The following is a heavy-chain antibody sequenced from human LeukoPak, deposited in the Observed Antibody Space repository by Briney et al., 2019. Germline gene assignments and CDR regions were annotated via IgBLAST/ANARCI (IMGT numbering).Heavy chain of an antibody. CDR1: GYTFTSYY. J-gene: IGHJ6*02. CDR2: INPSGGST. CDR3: ARISRFGELLRESERDEYYYYGMDV. Sequence: GASVKVSCKASGYTFTSYYMHWVRQAPGQGLEWMGIINPSGGSTSYAQKFQGRVTMTRDTSTSTVYMELSSLRSEDTAVYYCARISRFGELLRESERDEYYYYGMDVWGQGTTVTVSS. D-gene: IGHD3-10*01. V-gene: IGHV1-46*01.